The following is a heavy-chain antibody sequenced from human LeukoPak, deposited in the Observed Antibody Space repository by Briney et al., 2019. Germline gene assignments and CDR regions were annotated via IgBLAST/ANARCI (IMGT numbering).Heavy chain of an antibody. Sequence: SETLSLTCAVYAESFSGYYWSWIRQPPGKGLEWIGSIYYSGSTYYNPSLKSRVTISVDTSKNQFSLKLSSVTAADTAVYYCASVDTAMAFDPWGQGTLVTVSS. D-gene: IGHD5-18*01. J-gene: IGHJ5*02. CDR1: AESFSGYY. V-gene: IGHV4-34*01. CDR3: ASVDTAMAFDP. CDR2: IYYSGST.